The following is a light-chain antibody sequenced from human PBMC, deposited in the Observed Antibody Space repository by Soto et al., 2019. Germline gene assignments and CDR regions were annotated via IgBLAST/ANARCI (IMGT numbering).Light chain of an antibody. Sequence: QSALTQPASVSGSPGQSITFSCTGGYNYVSWYQHHPDKAPKLMIYDVSNRPSGVSNRFSGSKSGNTASLTISGLQAEDEADYYCSSYTSSSTLGVVFGGGTQLTVL. CDR3: SSYTSSSTLGVV. V-gene: IGLV2-14*03. CDR2: DVS. CDR1: GYNY. J-gene: IGLJ2*01.